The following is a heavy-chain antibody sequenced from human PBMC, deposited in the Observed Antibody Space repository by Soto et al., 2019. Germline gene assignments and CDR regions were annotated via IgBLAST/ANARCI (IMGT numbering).Heavy chain of an antibody. CDR3: ARGRDTWFGELPQYAFDY. CDR2: IYYSGST. Sequence: QVQLQESGPGLVKPSQTLSLTCTVSGGSISSGGYYWSWIRQHPGKGLEWIGYIYYSGSTYYNPXXKSRVTISVDXXKXQXXLKLSSVTAADTAVYYCARGRDTWFGELPQYAFDYWGQGTLVTVSS. CDR1: GGSISSGGYY. J-gene: IGHJ4*02. D-gene: IGHD3-10*01. V-gene: IGHV4-31*03.